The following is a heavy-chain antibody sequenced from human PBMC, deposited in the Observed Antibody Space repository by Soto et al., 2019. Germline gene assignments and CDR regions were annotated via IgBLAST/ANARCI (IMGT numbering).Heavy chain of an antibody. D-gene: IGHD2-2*01. J-gene: IGHJ5*02. CDR3: AGGCDIVVVPELVDWFDP. Sequence: QVQLQESGPGLVKPSQTLSLTCTVSGGSISSGGYYWRWIRQHPGKGLEWIGYIYDSGSNYYKPSLKRRVTISVDPSKSQFPLKLSSVTAEHTAVYYCAGGCDIVVVPELVDWFDPWGQGTPVNVSS. CDR2: IYDSGSN. V-gene: IGHV4-31*03. CDR1: GGSISSGGYY.